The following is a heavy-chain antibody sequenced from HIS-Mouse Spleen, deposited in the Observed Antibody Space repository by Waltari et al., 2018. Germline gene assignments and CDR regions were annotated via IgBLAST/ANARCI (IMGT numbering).Heavy chain of an antibody. D-gene: IGHD6-13*01. CDR1: GRSISRSSYY. CDR3: AREIPYSSSWYDWYFDL. J-gene: IGHJ2*01. V-gene: IGHV4-39*07. CDR2: IYYSGST. Sequence: QLQLQESGPGLVKPSETLSLPCTVSGRSISRSSYYRGGIRQPPVKGLEWIGSIYYSGSTYYNPSLKSRVTISVDTSKNQISLKLSSVTAADTAVYYCAREIPYSSSWYDWYFDLWGRGTLVTVSS.